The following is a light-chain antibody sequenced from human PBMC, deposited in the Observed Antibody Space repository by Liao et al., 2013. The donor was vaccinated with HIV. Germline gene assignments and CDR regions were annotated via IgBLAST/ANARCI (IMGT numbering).Light chain of an antibody. Sequence: SYELTQPPSVSVSLGQMASITCSGEALPRKYTYWHQQKPGQAPLLVISKDNERPSGIPDRFSGSSSGTKATLTISGVQAEDEADYYCLSSDSRGVYWVFGGGTKLTVL. J-gene: IGLJ3*02. CDR1: ALPRKY. CDR2: KDN. CDR3: LSSDSRGVYWV. V-gene: IGLV3-16*01.